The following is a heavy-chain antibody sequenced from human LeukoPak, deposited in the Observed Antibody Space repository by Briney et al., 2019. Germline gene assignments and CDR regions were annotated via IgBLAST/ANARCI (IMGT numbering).Heavy chain of an antibody. CDR2: IYYSGST. CDR3: ARGVAAAGPINWFDP. J-gene: IGHJ5*02. V-gene: IGHV4-59*01. CDR1: GGSISSYC. D-gene: IGHD6-13*01. Sequence: SETLSLTCTVSGGSISSYCWSWIRQPPGKGLEWIGYIYYSGSTNYNPSLKSRVTISVDTSKHQFSLKLSSVTAADTAVYYCARGVAAAGPINWFDPWGQGTLVTVSS.